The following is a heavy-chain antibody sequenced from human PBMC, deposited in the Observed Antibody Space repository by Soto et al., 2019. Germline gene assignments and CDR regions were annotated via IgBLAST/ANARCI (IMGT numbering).Heavy chain of an antibody. CDR1: GFTISSYA. J-gene: IGHJ4*02. V-gene: IGHV3-64D*06. CDR3: VKDRYIDY. CDR2: ISSNGGST. Sequence: PGGSLRLSCSVSGFTISSYAMHWVRQAPGKGLEYASSISSNGGSTYYADSVKGRFTISRDNSKNTLYLQMSSLRPEDTAVYYCVKDRYIDYWGQGTLVTVSS.